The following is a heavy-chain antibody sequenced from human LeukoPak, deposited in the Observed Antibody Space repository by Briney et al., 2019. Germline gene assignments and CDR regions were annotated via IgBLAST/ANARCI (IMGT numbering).Heavy chain of an antibody. CDR2: IKQDGSEK. Sequence: GGSLRLSCAASGFTFSSYWMSWVRQAPGKGLEWVANIKQDGSEKYYVDSVKGRFTISRDNAKNSLYLQMNSLRDEDTAVYYCARSYYDNSGYYPICYFDDWGQGTLVTVSS. D-gene: IGHD3-22*01. V-gene: IGHV3-7*01. CDR3: ARSYYDNSGYYPICYFDD. CDR1: GFTFSSYW. J-gene: IGHJ4*02.